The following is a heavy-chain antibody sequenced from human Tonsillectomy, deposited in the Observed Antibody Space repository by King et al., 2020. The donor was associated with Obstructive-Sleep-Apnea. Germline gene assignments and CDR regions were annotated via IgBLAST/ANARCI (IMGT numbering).Heavy chain of an antibody. CDR2: INPNSGDT. Sequence: LVQSGAEVKKPGASVKVSCKTSGYTFTGYYIHWVRQAPGQGLEWMGWINPNSGDTNYAQKFQDWVTMTRDTSVSTAYMEMSRLRSDDTAVYYCARDRGNWYFDLWGRGTLVTVSS. CDR1: GYTFTGYY. V-gene: IGHV1-2*04. J-gene: IGHJ2*01. D-gene: IGHD3-10*01. CDR3: ARDRGNWYFDL.